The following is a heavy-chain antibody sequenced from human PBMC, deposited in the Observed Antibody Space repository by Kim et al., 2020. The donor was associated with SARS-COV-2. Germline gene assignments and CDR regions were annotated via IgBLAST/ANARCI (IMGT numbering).Heavy chain of an antibody. Sequence: YADSVKGRFTISRGNAKNSLYLQMNSLRAEDTAVYYCARVGGDGSPALDYWGQGTLVTVSS. J-gene: IGHJ4*02. V-gene: IGHV3-11*05. D-gene: IGHD1-26*01. CDR3: ARVGGDGSPALDY.